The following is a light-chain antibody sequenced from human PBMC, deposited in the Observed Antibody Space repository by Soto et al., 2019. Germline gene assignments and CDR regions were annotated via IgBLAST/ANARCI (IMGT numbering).Light chain of an antibody. Sequence: DIQLTQSPSFLSASVGDRVTITCRASRNIERWLAWYQHKPGKPPKLLILNASTLGSGVPSRFSGSGSGTEFTLTISSLQPDDFATYYCQYCDTRWPFGQGTKVEVK. J-gene: IGKJ1*01. V-gene: IGKV1-5*01. CDR2: NAS. CDR1: RNIERW. CDR3: QYCDTRWP.